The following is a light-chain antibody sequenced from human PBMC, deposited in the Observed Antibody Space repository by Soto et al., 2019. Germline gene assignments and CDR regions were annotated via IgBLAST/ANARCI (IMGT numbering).Light chain of an antibody. CDR2: KAS. J-gene: IGKJ1*01. Sequence: DIQMTQSPSTLSASVGDRVTITCRASQSIDNWLAWYQQKPGKAPKLLINKASNLESGVPSRFSGSGFGTEFTLTIISLQPDDFATYYCQQYDSHCMFGQGTKVDIK. CDR3: QQYDSHCM. V-gene: IGKV1-5*03. CDR1: QSIDNW.